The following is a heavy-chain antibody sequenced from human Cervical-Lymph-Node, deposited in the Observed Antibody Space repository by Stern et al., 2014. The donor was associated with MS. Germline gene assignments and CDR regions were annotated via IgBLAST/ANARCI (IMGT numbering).Heavy chain of an antibody. Sequence: QVQLQESGPGLVKPSETLLLTCGVSGGSVTSSSYYWSWIRQPPGKGLEWIGYIYHSGGPHYNPALQSRVTMSIDTSKNQFSLKMNSVTAADTAVYYCARAQGGALDFWGQGSLVTVSS. V-gene: IGHV4-61*01. D-gene: IGHD1-26*01. J-gene: IGHJ4*02. CDR1: GGSVTSSSYY. CDR2: IYHSGGP. CDR3: ARAQGGALDF.